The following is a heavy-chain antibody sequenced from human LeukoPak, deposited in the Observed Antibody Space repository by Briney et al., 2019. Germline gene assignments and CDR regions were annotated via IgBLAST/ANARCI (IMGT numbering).Heavy chain of an antibody. CDR1: GFTLSSYS. CDR3: AKDHLPGIVVADRDY. V-gene: IGHV3-23*01. J-gene: IGHJ4*02. CDR2: ISGSGGST. Sequence: PGGSLRLSCAASGFTLSSYSMNWVRQAPGEGLEWVSGISGSGGSTYYGDSMKDRFTIFRDNTNNTLYLQINSLRAKNTAVYYCAKDHLPGIVVADRDYWGQGTLVTVSS. D-gene: IGHD6-19*01.